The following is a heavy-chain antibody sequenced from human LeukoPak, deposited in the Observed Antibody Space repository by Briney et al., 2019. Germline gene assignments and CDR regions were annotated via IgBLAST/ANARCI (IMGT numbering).Heavy chain of an antibody. J-gene: IGHJ6*03. D-gene: IGHD2-21*01. Sequence: PGRSLRLSCAASGFTFDDYAMHWVRHAPGKGLEWVSGISWNSGSIGYADSVKGRFTISRDNAKNSLYLQMNSLRAEDTAVYYCARSIYIYSHMDVWGKGSTVTVSS. CDR2: ISWNSGSI. CDR3: ARSIYIYSHMDV. CDR1: GFTFDDYA. V-gene: IGHV3-9*01.